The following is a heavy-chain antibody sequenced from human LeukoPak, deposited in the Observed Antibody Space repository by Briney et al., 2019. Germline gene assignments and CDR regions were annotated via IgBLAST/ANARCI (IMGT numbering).Heavy chain of an antibody. V-gene: IGHV1-18*01. CDR1: GYTFTSYG. J-gene: IGHJ3*02. Sequence: ASVKVSCKASGYTFTSYGISWVRQAPGQGLEWMGWISAYNGNTNYAQKLQGRVTMTTDTSTSTAYMELRSLRSDDTAVYYCARDSNPYSSSSKFALDIWGQGTMVTVSS. D-gene: IGHD6-6*01. CDR3: ARDSNPYSSSSKFALDI. CDR2: ISAYNGNT.